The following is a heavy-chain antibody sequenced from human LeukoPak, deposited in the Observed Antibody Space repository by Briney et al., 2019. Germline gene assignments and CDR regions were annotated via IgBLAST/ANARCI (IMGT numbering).Heavy chain of an antibody. CDR3: TTDLDSSSIIYYYYYYMDV. CDR1: GFTFSNAW. D-gene: IGHD6-6*01. J-gene: IGHJ6*03. Sequence: GGSLRLSCAASGFTFSNAWMSWVRQAPGKGLEWVGRIKSKTDGGTTDYAAPVKGRFTISRDDSKNTLYLQMNSLKTEDTAVYYRTTDLDSSSIIYYYYYYMDVWGKGTTVTVSS. CDR2: IKSKTDGGTT. V-gene: IGHV3-15*01.